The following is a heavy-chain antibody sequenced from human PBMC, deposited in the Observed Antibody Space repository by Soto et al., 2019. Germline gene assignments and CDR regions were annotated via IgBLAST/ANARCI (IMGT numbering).Heavy chain of an antibody. CDR1: GDSISSSFW. D-gene: IGHD4-17*01. V-gene: IGHV4-4*02. Sequence: SETLSLTCAVSGDSISSSFWWSWVRQPPGKGLEWIGEIYHTESTVYNPSLKSRVTISVDKSKNQFSLNLDSVTAADTAVYYCARYDFGTFDYWGRGIQVTVSS. CDR2: IYHTEST. CDR3: ARYDFGTFDY. J-gene: IGHJ4*02.